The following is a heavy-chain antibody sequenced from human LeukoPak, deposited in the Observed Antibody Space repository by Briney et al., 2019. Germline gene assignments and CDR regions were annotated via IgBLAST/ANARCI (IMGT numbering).Heavy chain of an antibody. CDR3: APLIGAYFDY. Sequence: ASVKVSCKTSGYTFTKHPMLWVRQAPGQRLEWMGWINTDNGNTKCSEKFQGRVAITRDTSASTAYMELNSLTSEDTALYYCAPLIGAYFDYWGQGTLVTVSS. V-gene: IGHV1-3*04. J-gene: IGHJ4*02. D-gene: IGHD3-10*01. CDR1: GYTFTKHP. CDR2: INTDNGNT.